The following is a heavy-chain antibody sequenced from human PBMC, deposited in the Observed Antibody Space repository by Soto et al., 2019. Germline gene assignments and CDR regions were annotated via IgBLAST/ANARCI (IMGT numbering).Heavy chain of an antibody. Sequence: EVQLVESGGGLVNQGGSLRLACTASGFSISTYSLQWGRQVPGKGLEWDSYISSGSTSIYYANSVKGRITISRNNAENSLFLQMNSLRDEDTAVYFCAASRPPLPYVWFYAKVVWGQVTPVSVS. CDR3: AASRPPLPYVWFYAKVV. D-gene: IGHD3-16*01. J-gene: IGHJ6*02. CDR2: ISSGSTSI. CDR1: GFSISTYS. V-gene: IGHV3-48*02.